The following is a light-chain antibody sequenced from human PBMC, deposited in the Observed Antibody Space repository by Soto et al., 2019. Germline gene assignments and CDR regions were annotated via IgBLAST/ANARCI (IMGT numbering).Light chain of an antibody. Sequence: QSVLTQPPSVSGAPGQRVTISCTGSSSNIGAGYDVHWYQQLPGTAPKLLIYGNSNRPSGVPDRFSGSKSGNSASLAITGLQAEDEADYYCQSYDSSLSGSNVFGTGTKVTVL. CDR1: SSNIGAGYD. CDR2: GNS. V-gene: IGLV1-40*01. CDR3: QSYDSSLSGSNV. J-gene: IGLJ1*01.